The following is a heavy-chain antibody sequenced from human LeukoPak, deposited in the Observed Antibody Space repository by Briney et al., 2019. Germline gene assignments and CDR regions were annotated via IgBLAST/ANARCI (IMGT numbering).Heavy chain of an antibody. CDR2: INHSGST. J-gene: IGHJ1*01. D-gene: IGHD5-24*01. CDR3: ARGTKRRDGYNLGGFQH. CDR1: GGSFSGYY. Sequence: SQTLSLTCAVYGGSFSGYYWSWIRQPPGKGLEWIGEINHSGSTNYNPSLKSRVTTSVDTSKNQFSLKLSSVTAADTAVYYCARGTKRRDGYNLGGFQHWGQGTLVTVSS. V-gene: IGHV4-34*01.